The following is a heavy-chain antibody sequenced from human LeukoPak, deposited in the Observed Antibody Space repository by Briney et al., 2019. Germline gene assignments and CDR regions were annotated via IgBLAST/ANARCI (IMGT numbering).Heavy chain of an antibody. J-gene: IGHJ5*02. CDR1: GFTFSSYA. Sequence: GGSLRLSCAASGFTFSSYAMSWVRQAPGKGLEWVSAISGSGGSTYYADSVKGRFTISRDNSKNTLYLQMNSLRAEDTAVYYCTKGDSSWSFNWFDPWGQGTLVTVSS. CDR3: TKGDSSWSFNWFDP. CDR2: ISGSGGST. V-gene: IGHV3-23*01. D-gene: IGHD6-13*01.